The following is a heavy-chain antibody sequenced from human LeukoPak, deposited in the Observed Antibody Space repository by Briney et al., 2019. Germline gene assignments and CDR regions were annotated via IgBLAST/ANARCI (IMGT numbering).Heavy chain of an antibody. D-gene: IGHD6-19*01. Sequence: GGSLRLSCAASGFTFSSYSMNWVRQAPGKGLEWVSSISSSSYIYYADSVKGRFTISRDNAKNSLYLQMNSLRAEDTAVYYCARVHSSDGYYFDYWGQGTLVTVSS. CDR2: ISSSSYI. V-gene: IGHV3-21*01. J-gene: IGHJ4*02. CDR3: ARVHSSDGYYFDY. CDR1: GFTFSSYS.